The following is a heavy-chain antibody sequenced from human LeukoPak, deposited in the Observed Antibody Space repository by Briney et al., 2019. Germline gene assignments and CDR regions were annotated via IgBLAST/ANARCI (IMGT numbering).Heavy chain of an antibody. CDR3: ARRPLHGGEPPLFDY. Sequence: SGPTLVKPTQTLTLTCTFSGFSLSTSGVGVGWIRQPPGKALEWLALIYWNDDKRYSPSLKSRLTITKDTSKNQVVLTMTNMDPVDTATYYCARRPLHGGEPPLFDYWGQGTLVTVSS. J-gene: IGHJ4*02. V-gene: IGHV2-5*01. D-gene: IGHD3-16*01. CDR1: GFSLSTSGVG. CDR2: IYWNDDK.